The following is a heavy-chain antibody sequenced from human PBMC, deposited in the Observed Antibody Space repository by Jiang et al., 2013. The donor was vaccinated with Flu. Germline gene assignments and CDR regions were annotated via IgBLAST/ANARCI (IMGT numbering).Heavy chain of an antibody. J-gene: IGHJ4*02. D-gene: IGHD2-8*02. CDR3: ARDSGYSTVWHPGGT. CDR2: MSYDGTYK. V-gene: IGHV3-30*04. Sequence: VQLLESGGGVVQPGRSLRLSCAASGFTFSTHAMHWVRQAPGKGLECVSIMSYDGTYKYYADSVKGRFTISRDNSRNTLFLQMNTLTIEDTAVYYCARDSGYSTVWHPGGTGGQGTLVTVSS. CDR1: GFTFSTHA.